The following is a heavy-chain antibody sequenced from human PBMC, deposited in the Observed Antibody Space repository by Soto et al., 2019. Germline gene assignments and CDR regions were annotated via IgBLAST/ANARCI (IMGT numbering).Heavy chain of an antibody. CDR3: ARGVVVVVTAGADY. J-gene: IGHJ4*02. D-gene: IGHD2-15*01. CDR1: GFTFSTNS. Sequence: VGSLRLSCAAFGFTFSTNSMAWVRQTPGKGLEWVSGLSVGGDRTFYLESVKGRFTISSDTSKNVVYLQMNSLRADDTAVYYCARGVVVVVTAGADYWGQGTLVTVSS. V-gene: IGHV3-23*01. CDR2: LSVGGDRT.